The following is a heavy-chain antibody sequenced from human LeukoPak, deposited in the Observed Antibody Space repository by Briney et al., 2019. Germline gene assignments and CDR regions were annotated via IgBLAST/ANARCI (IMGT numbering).Heavy chain of an antibody. CDR1: GYSFTGYY. J-gene: IGHJ5*02. Sequence: ASVKASCRASGYSFTGYYIHWLRQAPGHGLEWLGWINVLTGDTNYAQKFQDRVSLARDTSISTAYMTLSGLRFDDSAVYFCSRGNPRRLTTHLLFDLWGQGTLLSVSS. CDR3: SRGNPRRLTTHLLFDL. D-gene: IGHD4-11*01. V-gene: IGHV1-2*02. CDR2: INVLTGDT.